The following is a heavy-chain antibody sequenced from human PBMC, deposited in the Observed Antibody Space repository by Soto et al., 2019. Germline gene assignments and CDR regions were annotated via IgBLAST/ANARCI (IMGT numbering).Heavy chain of an antibody. CDR3: ARDRSGSYLRDFDY. J-gene: IGHJ4*02. CDR1: GYTFTNYG. D-gene: IGHD1-26*01. CDR2: VSAYNGNT. V-gene: IGHV1-18*01. Sequence: QVQLVQSGAEVKKPGASVKVSCKASGYTFTNYGITWVRQAPGQGLEWMGWVSAYNGNTNYAQKVQGRVTMTTDTSTGTAYMELRSLRSDDTAVYYCARDRSGSYLRDFDYWGQGSLVTVSS.